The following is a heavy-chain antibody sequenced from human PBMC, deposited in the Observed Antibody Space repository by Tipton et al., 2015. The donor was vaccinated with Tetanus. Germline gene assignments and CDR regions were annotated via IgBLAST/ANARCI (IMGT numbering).Heavy chain of an antibody. CDR1: GGSISSDAHY. J-gene: IGHJ4*02. CDR3: ARDRRDFAYDSGGFYSLLYYFDN. D-gene: IGHD3-22*01. V-gene: IGHV4-30-4*01. Sequence: LRLSCTVSGGSISSDAHYWSWIRQAPGKGLEWLGYISHSGTTNYNPSLMSRVTLSLDTARGQFSLKLTSVTAADAAVYFCARDRRDFAYDSGGFYSLLYYFDNWGQGLRVTVSS. CDR2: ISHSGTT.